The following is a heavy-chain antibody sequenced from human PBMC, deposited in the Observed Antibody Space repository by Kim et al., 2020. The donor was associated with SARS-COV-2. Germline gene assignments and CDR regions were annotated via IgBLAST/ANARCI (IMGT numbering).Heavy chain of an antibody. D-gene: IGHD3-16*01. CDR3: ARQGANYYYGMDV. V-gene: IGHV4-59*08. J-gene: IGHJ6*02. Sequence: YSPSLTSRVTISVDTSKNQFSLHLTSVTAADTAVYYCARQGANYYYGMDVWGQGTTVTVSS.